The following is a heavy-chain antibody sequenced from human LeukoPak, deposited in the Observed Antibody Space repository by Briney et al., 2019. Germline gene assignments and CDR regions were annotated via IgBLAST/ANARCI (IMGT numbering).Heavy chain of an antibody. CDR3: AKDIAQGYTYGSIDQDY. Sequence: GGSLRLSCAASGFTFSKYWMSWVRQVPVKGLEWVSAISESGTGTYYADSVKGRFTISRDNSKNTLSLQMNSLRVEDTAVYYCAKDIAQGYTYGSIDQDYWGQGTLVTVSS. V-gene: IGHV3-23*01. CDR2: ISESGTGT. D-gene: IGHD5-18*01. J-gene: IGHJ4*02. CDR1: GFTFSKYW.